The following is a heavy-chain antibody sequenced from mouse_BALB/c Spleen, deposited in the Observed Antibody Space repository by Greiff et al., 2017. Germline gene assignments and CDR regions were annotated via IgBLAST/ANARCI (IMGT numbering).Heavy chain of an antibody. V-gene: IGHV5-6-5*01. D-gene: IGHD1-1*01. CDR3: ARNYYGSSYRFSYAMDY. CDR2: ISSGGST. Sequence: EVMLVESGGGLVKPGGSLKLSCAASGFTFSSYAMSWVRQTPEKRLEWVASISSGGSTYYPDSVKGRFTISRDNARNILYLQMSSLRSEDTAMYYCARNYYGSSYRFSYAMDYWGQGTSVTVSS. J-gene: IGHJ4*01. CDR1: GFTFSSYA.